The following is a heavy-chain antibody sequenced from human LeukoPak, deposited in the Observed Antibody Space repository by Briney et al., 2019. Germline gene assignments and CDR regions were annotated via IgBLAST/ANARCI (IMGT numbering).Heavy chain of an antibody. CDR2: ISYDGSNK. Sequence: GGSLRLSCAASGFTLSSYGMHWVRQAPGKGLEWVAVISYDGSNKYYADSVKGRFTISRDNSKNTLYLQMNSLRAEDTAVYYCAGEGNYYGMDVWGQGTTVTVSS. CDR3: AGEGNYYGMDV. CDR1: GFTLSSYG. D-gene: IGHD2-21*01. J-gene: IGHJ6*02. V-gene: IGHV3-30*03.